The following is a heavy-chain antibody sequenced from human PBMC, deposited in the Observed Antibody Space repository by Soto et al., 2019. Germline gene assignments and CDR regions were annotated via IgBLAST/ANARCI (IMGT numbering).Heavy chain of an antibody. CDR1: GFTFSSDG. CDR3: AKDCGDYVGFDY. V-gene: IGHV3-30*18. D-gene: IGHD4-17*01. Sequence: GGSLRLSCAASGFTFSSDGMHWVRQAPGKGLEWVAVISYDGSNKYYADSVKGRFTISRDNSKNTLYLQMNSLRAEDTAVYYCAKDCGDYVGFDYWGQGTLVTV. J-gene: IGHJ4*02. CDR2: ISYDGSNK.